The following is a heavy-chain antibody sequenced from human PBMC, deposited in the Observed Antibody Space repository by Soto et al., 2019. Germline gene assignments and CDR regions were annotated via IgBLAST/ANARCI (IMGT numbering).Heavy chain of an antibody. CDR2: IYYSGST. V-gene: IGHV4-59*01. J-gene: IGHJ6*04. CDR3: ARAYCGGDCYSGPDV. Sequence: SETLSLTCTVSGGSISSYYWSWIRQPPGNGLEWIGYIYYSGSTNYNPSHKSRVTISVDTSKNQFSLKLSSVTAADTAVYYCARAYCGGDCYSGPDVWGKGTTVTVSS. D-gene: IGHD2-21*01. CDR1: GGSISSYY.